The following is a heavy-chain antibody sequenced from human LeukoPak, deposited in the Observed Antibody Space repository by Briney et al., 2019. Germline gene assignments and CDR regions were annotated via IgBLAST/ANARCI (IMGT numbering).Heavy chain of an antibody. CDR3: AKGETSVPAAIGGDY. Sequence: GGSLRLSCAASGFTFSSYAMSWVRQAPGKGLEWVSAISGSGGSTYYADSVKGRFTISRDNSKNTLYLQMNSLRAEDTAVYYCAKGETSVPAAIGGDYWGQGTLVTVSS. CDR1: GFTFSSYA. CDR2: ISGSGGST. J-gene: IGHJ4*02. D-gene: IGHD2-2*02. V-gene: IGHV3-23*01.